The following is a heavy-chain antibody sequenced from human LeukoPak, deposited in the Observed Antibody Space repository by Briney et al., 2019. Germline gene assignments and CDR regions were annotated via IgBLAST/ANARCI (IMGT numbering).Heavy chain of an antibody. J-gene: IGHJ4*02. V-gene: IGHV1-2*02. D-gene: IGHD3-3*01. Sequence: ASVKVSCKATGYTFTGYYMHWVRQAPGQGLEWMGWINPNNGVTNYAQKFQGRVTMTRATSISTAYMELSRLRSDDTAVYYCAKEVRVVINNPAMGYWGQGTLVIVSS. CDR1: GYTFTGYY. CDR2: INPNNGVT. CDR3: AKEVRVVINNPAMGY.